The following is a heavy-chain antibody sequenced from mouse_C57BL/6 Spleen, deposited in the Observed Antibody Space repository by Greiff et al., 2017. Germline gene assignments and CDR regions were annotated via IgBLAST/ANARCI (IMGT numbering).Heavy chain of an antibody. CDR1: GYTFTSYG. Sequence: VQLQESGAELARPGASVKLSCKASGYTFTSYGISWVKQRTGQGLEWIGEIYPRSGNTYYNEKFKGKATLTADKSSSTAYMELRSLTSEDSAVYFCATTSWDGAYWGQGTLVTVSA. CDR3: ATTSWDGAY. V-gene: IGHV1-81*01. J-gene: IGHJ3*01. CDR2: IYPRSGNT. D-gene: IGHD4-1*01.